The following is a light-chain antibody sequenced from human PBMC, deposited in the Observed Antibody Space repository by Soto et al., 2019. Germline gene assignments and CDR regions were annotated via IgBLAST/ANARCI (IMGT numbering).Light chain of an antibody. CDR2: EDS. CDR3: ISYAGSHSRWV. Sequence: QSALTQPPSASGSPGQRVTISCTGTSSDVGGYNYVSWYQQLPGKAPKLLIYEDSKRPSGVPDRFSGSKSGTTASLTVSGLQAEDEADYYCISYAGSHSRWVFGGGTQLTVL. J-gene: IGLJ2*01. V-gene: IGLV2-8*01. CDR1: SSDVGGYNY.